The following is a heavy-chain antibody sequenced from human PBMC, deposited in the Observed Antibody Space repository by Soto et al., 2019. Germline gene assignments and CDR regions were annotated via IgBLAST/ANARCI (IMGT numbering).Heavy chain of an antibody. CDR3: ARDGEDNSASPN. CDR2: IFYSGRT. J-gene: IGHJ4*02. D-gene: IGHD6-25*01. Sequence: QVQLQESGPRLVKPSQTLSLTCTVSGDSISSGDYYWSWARQPPGKGLEWIGYIFYSGRTHDNPSLKWRAPIPAEAYKTRFALMLSSVTAAEENVYFGARDGEDNSASPNWGQGTQVTVSS. V-gene: IGHV4-30-4*01. CDR1: GDSISSGDYY.